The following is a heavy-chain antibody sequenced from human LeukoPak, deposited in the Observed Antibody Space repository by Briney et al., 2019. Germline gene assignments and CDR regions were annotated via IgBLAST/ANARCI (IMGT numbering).Heavy chain of an antibody. V-gene: IGHV7-4-1*02. CDR2: IDTSTGKP. J-gene: IGHJ5*02. CDR3: ARDNYGAEEGIGSSLVWLDP. Sequence: GASVKVSCKASGYTFTTYAINWVRQAPGQGLEWMGWIDTSTGKPTYAQGFTEQFVFSLDASVSTAYLQISSLKAEDTAVYYCARDNYGAEEGIGSSLVWLDPWGQGTLVTVSS. CDR1: GYTFTTYA. D-gene: IGHD4-11*01.